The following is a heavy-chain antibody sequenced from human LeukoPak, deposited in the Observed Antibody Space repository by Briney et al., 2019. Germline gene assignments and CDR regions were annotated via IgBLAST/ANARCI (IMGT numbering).Heavy chain of an antibody. CDR3: ARDRLVGPYYYYYGMDV. D-gene: IGHD6-19*01. V-gene: IGHV1-18*01. J-gene: IGHJ6*02. CDR1: GGTFSSYA. CDR2: ISAYNGNT. Sequence: ASVTVSCTASGGTFSSYAISWVRQAPGQGLEWMGWISAYNGNTNYAQKLQGRVTMTTDTSTSTAYMELRSLRSDDTAVYYCARDRLVGPYYYYYGMDVWGQGTTVTVSS.